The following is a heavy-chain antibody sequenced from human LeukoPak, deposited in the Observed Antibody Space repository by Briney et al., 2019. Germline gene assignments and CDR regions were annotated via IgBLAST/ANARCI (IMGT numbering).Heavy chain of an antibody. Sequence: GGSLRLSCAASGFTFSSYEMNWVRQAPGKGLEWVSYISSSGSTIYYADSVKGRFTISRDNAKNSLYLQMNSLRAEDTAVYYCARSRELYYYDSWGQGTLVTVSS. V-gene: IGHV3-48*03. CDR3: ARSRELYYYDS. CDR2: ISSSGSTI. CDR1: GFTFSSYE. D-gene: IGHD3-22*01. J-gene: IGHJ4*02.